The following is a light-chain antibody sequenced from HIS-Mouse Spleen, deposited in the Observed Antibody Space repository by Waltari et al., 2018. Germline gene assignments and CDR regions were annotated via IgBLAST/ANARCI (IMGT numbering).Light chain of an antibody. V-gene: IGKV4-1*01. J-gene: IGKJ2*01. CDR3: QQYYSTPPYT. CDR1: QSVLYSSNNKNY. CDR2: WAS. Sequence: DIVMTQSPDSLAVSLGERATINCKSSQSVLYSSNNKNYLAWYQQTPGQPPKLVIYWASTRESGVPDRFSGSGSGTDFTLTISSLQAEDVAVYYCQQYYSTPPYTFGQGTKLEIK.